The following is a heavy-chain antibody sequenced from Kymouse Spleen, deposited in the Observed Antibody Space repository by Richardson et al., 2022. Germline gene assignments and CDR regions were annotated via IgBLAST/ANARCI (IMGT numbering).Heavy chain of an antibody. V-gene: IGHV4-31*03. Sequence: QVQLQESGPGLVKPSQTLSLTCTVSGGSISSGGYYWSWIRQHPGKGLEWIGYIYYSGSTYYNPSLKSRVTISVDTSKNQFSLKLSSVTAADTAVYYCARERHSGYDYAYFDYWGQGTLVTVSS. CDR1: GGSISSGGYY. J-gene: IGHJ4*02. CDR3: ARERHSGYDYAYFDY. CDR2: IYYSGST. D-gene: IGHD5-12*01.